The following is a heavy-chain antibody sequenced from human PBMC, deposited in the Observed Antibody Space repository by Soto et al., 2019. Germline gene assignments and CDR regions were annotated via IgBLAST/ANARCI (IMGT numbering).Heavy chain of an antibody. CDR1: GFTFSDYY. D-gene: IGHD2-2*01. V-gene: IGHV3-11*01. Sequence: QVQVVESGGTLVKPGGSLRLSCAASGFTFSDYYMGWIRQAPGKGLEWVSYISGSGSPTYFADSVKGRFTISRDNAKNSLSLQMNSLRAEDTAVYYCARAYRGYCSSSSCYGALGFWGQGTLVTVSS. CDR2: ISGSGSPT. CDR3: ARAYRGYCSSSSCYGALGF. J-gene: IGHJ4*02.